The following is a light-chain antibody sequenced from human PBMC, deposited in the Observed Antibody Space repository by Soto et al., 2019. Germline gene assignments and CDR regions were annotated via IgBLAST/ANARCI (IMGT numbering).Light chain of an antibody. Sequence: DIQMTQSTSSLSASVGARVTITCRASQGISSYLNWYRQKPGNVPKLLIYSASNLQSGVPSRFSGSGSGTDFNLTISSLQPEDVATYYGRRTYNAPPRTFGQGTKV. J-gene: IGKJ1*01. CDR2: SAS. V-gene: IGKV1-27*01. CDR3: RRTYNAPPRT. CDR1: QGISSY.